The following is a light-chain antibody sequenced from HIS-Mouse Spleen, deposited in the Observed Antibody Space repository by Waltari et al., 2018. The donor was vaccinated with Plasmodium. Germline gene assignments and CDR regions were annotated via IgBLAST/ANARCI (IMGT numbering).Light chain of an antibody. Sequence: SYELTQPPSVSVSPGQTARITCPGDPLPKKYAYWYQQKSGQAPWLCIYEDSKRPSGIPARFSGSSSGTMATLTISGAQVEDEADYYCYSTDSSGNHRVFGGGTKLTVL. CDR1: PLPKKY. J-gene: IGLJ3*02. V-gene: IGLV3-10*01. CDR3: YSTDSSGNHRV. CDR2: EDS.